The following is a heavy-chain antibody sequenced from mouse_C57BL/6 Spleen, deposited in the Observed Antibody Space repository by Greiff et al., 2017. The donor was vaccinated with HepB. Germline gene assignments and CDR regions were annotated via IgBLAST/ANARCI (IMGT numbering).Heavy chain of an antibody. J-gene: IGHJ3*01. CDR1: GFTFSSYA. V-gene: IGHV5-4*01. CDR3: ARTGYYRAWFAY. Sequence: EVQGVESGGGLVKPGGSLKLSCAASGFTFSSYAMSWVRQTPEKRLEWVATISDGGSYTYYPDNVKGRFTISRDNAKNNLYLQMSHLKSEDTAMYYCARTGYYRAWFAYWGQGTLVTVSA. CDR2: ISDGGSYT. D-gene: IGHD2-3*01.